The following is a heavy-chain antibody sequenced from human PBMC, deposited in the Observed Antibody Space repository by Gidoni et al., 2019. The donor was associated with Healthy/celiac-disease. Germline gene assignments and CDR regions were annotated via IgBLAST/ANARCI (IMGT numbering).Heavy chain of an antibody. CDR2: INPSGGST. Sequence: PGQGLEWMGIINPSGGSTSYAQKFQGRVTMTRDTSTSTVYMELSSLRSEDTAVYYCARDKMTTVTHYYGMDVWGQGTTVTVSS. V-gene: IGHV1-46*01. D-gene: IGHD4-17*01. J-gene: IGHJ6*02. CDR3: ARDKMTTVTHYYGMDV.